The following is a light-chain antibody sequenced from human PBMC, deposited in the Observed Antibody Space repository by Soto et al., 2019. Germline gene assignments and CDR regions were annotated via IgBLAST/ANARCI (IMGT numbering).Light chain of an antibody. CDR2: RNN. Sequence: QSVLTQPPSASGTPGQRVTISCCGSSSNIGSNYVYWYQQPPGTAPKLLIYRNNQRPSGVPDRFSGSKSGTSASLAISGLRSEDEADYYCAAWDDSLSGVVFGGGTQLTVL. CDR1: SSNIGSNY. V-gene: IGLV1-47*01. J-gene: IGLJ2*01. CDR3: AAWDDSLSGVV.